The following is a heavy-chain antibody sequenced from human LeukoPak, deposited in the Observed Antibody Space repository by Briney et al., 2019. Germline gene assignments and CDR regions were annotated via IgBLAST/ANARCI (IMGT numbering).Heavy chain of an antibody. D-gene: IGHD3-22*01. CDR2: ITGSGGTI. J-gene: IGHJ4*02. Sequence: GGSLRLSCAASGFTFSDYYMSWIRQAPGKGLEWVSFITGSGGTIYYADSVKGRFTISRDNAKNSLYLQMNSLRAEDTAVYYCARDSRDYYDSSGYFDYWGQGTLVTVSS. CDR3: ARDSRDYYDSSGYFDY. CDR1: GFTFSDYY. V-gene: IGHV3-11*01.